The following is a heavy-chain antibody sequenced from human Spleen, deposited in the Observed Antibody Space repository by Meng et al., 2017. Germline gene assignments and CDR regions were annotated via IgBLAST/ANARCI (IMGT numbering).Heavy chain of an antibody. CDR1: VGSFSDYY. CDR2: INHSGST. D-gene: IGHD4-11*01. CDR3: ARGPTTMAHDFDY. J-gene: IGHJ4*02. V-gene: IGHV4-34*01. Sequence: QAQLQRWAACLLNLWGTLSLTSVVFVGSFSDYYWSWIRQPPGKGLEWIGEINHSGSTNYNPSLESRATISVDTSQNNLSLKLSSVTAADSAVYYCARGPTTMAHDFDYWGQGTLVTVSS.